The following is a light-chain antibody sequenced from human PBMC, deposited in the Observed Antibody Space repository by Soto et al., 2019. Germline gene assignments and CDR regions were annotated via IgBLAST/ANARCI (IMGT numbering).Light chain of an antibody. J-gene: IGKJ1*01. V-gene: IGKV1-17*03. CDR3: LQHYTFPRT. CDR2: AAS. Sequence: DIQMTQSPSATSASVGARVTITCRASQGISTYLAWFQQKPGKVPKRLIYAASSLHSGVPSRFSGSGSGTKFTLTISSLQAKEFAAYYCLQHYTFPRTFGQGTKVEIK. CDR1: QGISTY.